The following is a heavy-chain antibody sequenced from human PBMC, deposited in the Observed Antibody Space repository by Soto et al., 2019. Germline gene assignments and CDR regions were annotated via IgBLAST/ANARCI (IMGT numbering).Heavy chain of an antibody. CDR2: IKQDGSEK. CDR1: GFTFSSYW. J-gene: IGHJ4*02. D-gene: IGHD5-18*01. Sequence: EVQLVESGGGLVQPGGSLRLSCAASGFTFSSYWMSWVRQAPGKGLEWVANIKQDGSEKYYVDSVKGRFTISRDNAKNSRYLQMNSLRAEDTAVYYCARNINGGYSYGFFDYWGQGTLVTVSS. V-gene: IGHV3-7*05. CDR3: ARNINGGYSYGFFDY.